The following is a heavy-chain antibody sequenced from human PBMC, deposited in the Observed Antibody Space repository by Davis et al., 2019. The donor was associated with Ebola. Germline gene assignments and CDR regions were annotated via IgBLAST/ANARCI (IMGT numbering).Heavy chain of an antibody. V-gene: IGHV3-23*01. J-gene: IGHJ6*03. D-gene: IGHD1-26*01. CDR2: ISGDGDDT. CDR1: GFTFSTNA. CDR3: AKAVGRAAYYSTYMDV. Sequence: ESLKISCAASGFTFSTNAMTWVRQAPGKGLEWVSVISGDGDDTYYTDSVKGRFTISRDNFKNTLNLQMNSLGVEDTAVYYCAKAVGRAAYYSTYMDVWGKGTTVTVSS.